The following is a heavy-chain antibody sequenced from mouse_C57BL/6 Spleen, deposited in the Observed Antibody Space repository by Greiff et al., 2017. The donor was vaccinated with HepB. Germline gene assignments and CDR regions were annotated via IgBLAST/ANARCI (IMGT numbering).Heavy chain of an antibody. V-gene: IGHV1-52*01. Sequence: QVQLKESGAELVRPGSSVKLSCKASGYTFTSYWMHWVKQRPIQGLEWIGNIDPSDSETHYNQKFKDKATLTVDKSSSTAYMQLSSLTSEDSAVYYGARAGGDYDGSGFAYWGQGTLVTVSA. CDR2: IDPSDSET. CDR1: GYTFTSYW. CDR3: ARAGGDYDGSGFAY. D-gene: IGHD2-4*01. J-gene: IGHJ3*01.